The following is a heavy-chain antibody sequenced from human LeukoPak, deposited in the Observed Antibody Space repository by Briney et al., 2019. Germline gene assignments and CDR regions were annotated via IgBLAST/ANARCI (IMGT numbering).Heavy chain of an antibody. J-gene: IGHJ4*02. V-gene: IGHV3-21*01. CDR3: ARSIVATNGGDY. CDR1: GFTFSSYA. D-gene: IGHD5-12*01. CDR2: ISSSSSYI. Sequence: GGSLRLSCAASGFTFSSYAMNWVRQAPGNGLEWVSSISSSSSYIYYSDSVKGRFTISRDNAKNSLYLQMNSLRAEDTAVYYCARSIVATNGGDYWGQGTLVTVSS.